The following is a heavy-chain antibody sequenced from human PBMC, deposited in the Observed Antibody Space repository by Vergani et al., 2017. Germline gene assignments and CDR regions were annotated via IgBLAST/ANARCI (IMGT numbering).Heavy chain of an antibody. D-gene: IGHD1-14*01. CDR2: TWYDGNNK. CDR1: GFTFNQSG. CDR3: ARDLRLLYNRFDP. Sequence: QVQLVESGGGVVQPGRSLRLSCAASGFTFNQSGMHWVRQAPGKGLEWVAVTWYDGNNKQYADSVKGRFTISRDNSKSTMYLRMNSLRDEDTGVYYCARDLRLLYNRFDPWGQGTLVTVSS. J-gene: IGHJ5*02. V-gene: IGHV3-33*01.